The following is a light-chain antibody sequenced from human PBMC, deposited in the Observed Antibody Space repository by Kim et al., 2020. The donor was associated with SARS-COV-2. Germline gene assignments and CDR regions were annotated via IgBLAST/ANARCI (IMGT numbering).Light chain of an antibody. Sequence: NTVPITCSRNNGRIASKYVQCYHQRPGSAPTTVIYEDNQRPSGVPGRFSGSIDSSSNSASLTISGLKTEDEADFYGQSYDSNNWVFGGGTQLTVL. CDR2: EDN. V-gene: IGLV6-57*03. J-gene: IGLJ3*02. CDR1: NGRIASKY. CDR3: QSYDSNNWV.